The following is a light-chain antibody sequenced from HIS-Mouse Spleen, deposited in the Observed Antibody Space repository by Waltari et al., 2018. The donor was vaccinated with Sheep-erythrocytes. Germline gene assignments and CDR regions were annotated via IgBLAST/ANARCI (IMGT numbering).Light chain of an antibody. Sequence: QSALTQSASVSGSPGQSITISCTGTSSDVGSYNLVSWYQQPPGKAPKLMIYEGSTRPSGVSNRFSGSKSGNTASLTISGLQAEDEADYYCCSYAGSSTPWVFGGGTKLTVL. CDR3: CSYAGSSTPWV. CDR2: EGS. CDR1: SSDVGSYNL. J-gene: IGLJ3*02. V-gene: IGLV2-23*01.